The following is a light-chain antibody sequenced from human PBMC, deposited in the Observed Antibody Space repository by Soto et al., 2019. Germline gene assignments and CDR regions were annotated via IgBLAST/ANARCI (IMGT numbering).Light chain of an antibody. Sequence: DIVMTQSPDSLAVSLGEQATINCKSSQSVLYSSNNKNYLAWYQQKPGQPPKLLIYWASTRESGVPDRFSGSGSGTDFTLSISSLQAEDVAVYYCQQYYSSLTFGGGTKVEIK. CDR2: WAS. CDR3: QQYYSSLT. J-gene: IGKJ4*01. V-gene: IGKV4-1*01. CDR1: QSVLYSSNNKNY.